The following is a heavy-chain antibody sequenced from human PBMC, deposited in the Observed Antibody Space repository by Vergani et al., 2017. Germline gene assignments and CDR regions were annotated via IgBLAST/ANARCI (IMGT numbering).Heavy chain of an antibody. Sequence: EVQLVQSGAEMKKPGESLKISCQTSGYSFNTYWIAWVRQRPGKGLEWMGAIFPDDSDTRYNPSFQGQVAISADRSTNIAYLQWSSLKASDSAMYYCAGLSLPRITLNWFGPWGQGTLVTVSS. CDR1: GYSFNTYW. D-gene: IGHD3-10*01. CDR3: AGLSLPRITLNWFGP. V-gene: IGHV5-51*01. J-gene: IGHJ5*02. CDR2: IFPDDSDT.